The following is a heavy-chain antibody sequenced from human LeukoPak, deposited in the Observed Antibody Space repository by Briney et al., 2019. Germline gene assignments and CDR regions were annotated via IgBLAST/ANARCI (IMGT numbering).Heavy chain of an antibody. CDR2: ISGSGGST. J-gene: IGHJ6*02. CDR1: GFSVSSNY. CDR3: ASPTHTAYYYGMDV. Sequence: GGSLRLSCAASGFSVSSNYMSWVRQAPGKGLEWVSVISGSGGSTFYADSVKGRFTISRDNSKNTLYLQMNSLRAEDTAVYYCASPTHTAYYYGMDVWGQGTTVTVSS. V-gene: IGHV3-23*01. D-gene: IGHD5-18*01.